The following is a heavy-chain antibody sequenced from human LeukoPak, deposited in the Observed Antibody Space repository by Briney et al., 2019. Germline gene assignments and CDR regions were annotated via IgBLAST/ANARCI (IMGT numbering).Heavy chain of an antibody. CDR3: ARRDIVTGFNN. D-gene: IGHD3-9*01. Sequence: ASVKVSCKASGYTFTGFYLHWVRQAPGQGLQWMGWINPNNGGTDYAQKFQGRVTMTRDTSINTAYLELSSLRSDDTAVYYCARRDIVTGFNNWGQGTLVTVSS. CDR2: INPNNGGT. V-gene: IGHV1-2*02. CDR1: GYTFTGFY. J-gene: IGHJ4*02.